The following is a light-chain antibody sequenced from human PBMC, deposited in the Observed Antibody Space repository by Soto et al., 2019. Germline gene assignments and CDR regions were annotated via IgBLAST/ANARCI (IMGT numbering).Light chain of an antibody. V-gene: IGKV1-39*01. CDR1: QSISSY. CDR2: AAS. CDR3: QQSYSTP. Sequence: DIQMTQSPSSLSASVGDRVTITCRASQSISSYLNWYQQKPGKAPKLLIYAASSLQSGVPSRFSGSGSGTDFTLTISSLQPEDFATYYCQQSYSTPFGGGTKLEIK. J-gene: IGKJ4*01.